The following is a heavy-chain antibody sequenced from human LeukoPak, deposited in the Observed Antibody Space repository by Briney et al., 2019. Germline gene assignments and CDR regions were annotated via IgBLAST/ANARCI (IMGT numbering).Heavy chain of an antibody. CDR2: IYTSGST. Sequence: SETLSLTCTVSGGSISSYYWSWIRQPAGKGLEWIGRIYTSGSTNYNPSLKSRVTMSVDTSKNQFSLKLSSVTAADTAVYYCARDKSSWIAAAGPNWFDPWGQGTLVTVSS. V-gene: IGHV4-4*07. J-gene: IGHJ5*02. CDR3: ARDKSSWIAAAGPNWFDP. CDR1: GGSISSYY. D-gene: IGHD6-13*01.